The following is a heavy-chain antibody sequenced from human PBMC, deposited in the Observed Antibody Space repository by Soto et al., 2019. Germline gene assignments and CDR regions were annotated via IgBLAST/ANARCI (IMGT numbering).Heavy chain of an antibody. J-gene: IGHJ4*02. CDR1: GFTFSSYW. V-gene: IGHV3-7*01. D-gene: IGHD6-19*01. CDR2: QKQDGSEK. Sequence: GGSLRLSCAASGFTFSSYWMSWVRQAPGKGLEWVANQKQDGSEKYYVDSVKGRFPISRDNAKNSLYLQMNSLRAEDTAVYYCASLSGSIDYWGQGTLVTVSS. CDR3: ASLSGSIDY.